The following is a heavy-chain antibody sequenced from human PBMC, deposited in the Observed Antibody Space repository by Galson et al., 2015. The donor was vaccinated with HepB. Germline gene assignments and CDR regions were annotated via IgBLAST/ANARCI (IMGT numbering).Heavy chain of an antibody. V-gene: IGHV3-23*01. J-gene: IGHJ6*03. CDR3: AKRGARGVTVMYYYYMDV. CDR2: ISGSGGST. D-gene: IGHD3-10*01. CDR1: GFTFTSYA. Sequence: SLRLSCAPSGFTFTSYAMHWVRQAPGKGLEWVSAISGSGGSTYYADSVKGRFTISRDNSKNMLYLQMNSLRAEDTAVYHCAKRGARGVTVMYYYYMDVWGKGTTVTVSS.